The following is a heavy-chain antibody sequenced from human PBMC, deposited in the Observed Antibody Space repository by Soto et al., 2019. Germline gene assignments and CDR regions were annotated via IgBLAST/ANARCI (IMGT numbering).Heavy chain of an antibody. CDR1: GFTVSNNY. Sequence: EVQLVESGGGLIQPGGSLRLSCAVSGFTVSNNYMSWVRQAPGKGLEGVSVIYSGGYTAYGDSVKGRFTISRDNSKNTHFPQKEWVGADDPGLFLCGAPPGGGGYWGQGTLVTVSS. V-gene: IGHV3-53*01. CDR3: GAPPGGGGY. CDR2: IYSGGYT. D-gene: IGHD3-10*01. J-gene: IGHJ4*02.